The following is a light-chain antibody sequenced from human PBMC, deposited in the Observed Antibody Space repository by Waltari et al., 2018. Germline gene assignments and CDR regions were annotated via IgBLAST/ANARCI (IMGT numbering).Light chain of an antibody. CDR3: QVWDANTDPGV. CDR2: YDS. J-gene: IGLJ1*01. V-gene: IGLV3-21*01. Sequence: SYVLTQPPSVSVAPGETARLTCGGNNIENKSVHWYRQRPGQAPVLVLSYDSDRPSGIPDRLSGSNSGNTATLTISRVEAGDEADYYCQVWDANTDPGVFGTGTEVTVL. CDR1: NIENKS.